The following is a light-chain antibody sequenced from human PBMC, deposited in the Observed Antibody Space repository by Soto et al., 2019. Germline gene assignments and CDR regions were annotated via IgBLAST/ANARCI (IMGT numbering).Light chain of an antibody. CDR3: HQYFSTPDT. J-gene: IGKJ2*01. Sequence: DIVMTQSPDSLAVSVGERATINCKSSQSVLYSSNNKNYLAWYQQRPGQPPKLLIYWASTRESGVPDRFSGSGSGTDFTLTISSLQAEDVAVYYCHQYFSTPDTFGLGTKLEIK. CDR2: WAS. CDR1: QSVLYSSNNKNY. V-gene: IGKV4-1*01.